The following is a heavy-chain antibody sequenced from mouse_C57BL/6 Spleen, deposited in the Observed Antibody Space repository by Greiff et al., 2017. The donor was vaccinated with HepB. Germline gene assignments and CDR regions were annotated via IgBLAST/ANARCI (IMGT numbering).Heavy chain of an antibody. CDR1: GYTFTDYY. J-gene: IGHJ3*01. V-gene: IGHV1-26*01. CDR2: INPNNGGT. D-gene: IGHD2-2*01. Sequence: EVQLQQSGPELVKPGASVKISCKASGYTFTDYYMNWVKQSHGKSLEWIGDINPNNGGTSYNQKFKGKATLTVDKSSSTAYMELRSLTSEDSAVYYWARRMVTTEGFAYWGQGTLVTVSA. CDR3: ARRMVTTEGFAY.